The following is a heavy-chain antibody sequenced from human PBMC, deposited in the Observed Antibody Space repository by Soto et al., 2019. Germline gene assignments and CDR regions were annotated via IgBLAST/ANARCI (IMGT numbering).Heavy chain of an antibody. CDR3: AREVALGSGKWFDP. V-gene: IGHV1-2*02. CDR2: INPNSGGP. CDR1: GYTFTVYY. Sequence: ASVKVSCKASGYTFTVYYMHWVRQAPGQGLEWMGWINPNSGGPNYAQKFQGRVTMTRDTSISTAYMELSSLRSDDTAVYYCAREVALGSGKWFDPWGQGTLVTVSS. D-gene: IGHD2-15*01. J-gene: IGHJ5*02.